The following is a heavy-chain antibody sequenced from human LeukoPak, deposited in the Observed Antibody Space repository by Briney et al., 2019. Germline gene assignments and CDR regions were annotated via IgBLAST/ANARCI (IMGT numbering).Heavy chain of an antibody. V-gene: IGHV3-23*01. CDR2: ISGSGGST. CDR1: GFTFSDYY. D-gene: IGHD3-10*01. Sequence: PGGSLRLSCTASGFTFSDYYMGWIRQAPGKGLEWVSAISGSGGSTYYADSVKGRFTISRDNSKNTLYLQMNSLRAEDTAVYYCAKGFHDPPDYWGQGTLVTVSS. CDR3: AKGFHDPPDY. J-gene: IGHJ4*02.